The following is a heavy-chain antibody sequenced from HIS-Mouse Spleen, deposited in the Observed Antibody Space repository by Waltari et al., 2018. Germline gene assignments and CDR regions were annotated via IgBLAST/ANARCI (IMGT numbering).Heavy chain of an antibody. D-gene: IGHD6-13*01. V-gene: IGHV4-39*07. CDR2: IHYSGST. CDR3: AREIPYSSSWYDWYFDL. CDR1: GGSISSSSYY. J-gene: IGHJ2*01. Sequence: QLQLQESGPGLVKLSETLSLTCTVSGGSISSSSYYWGWIRQPPGEGQEWIGSIHYSGSTNYNPSLKSPVTISVDTSKNQFALKLSSVTAADTAVYYCAREIPYSSSWYDWYFDLWGRGTLVTVSS.